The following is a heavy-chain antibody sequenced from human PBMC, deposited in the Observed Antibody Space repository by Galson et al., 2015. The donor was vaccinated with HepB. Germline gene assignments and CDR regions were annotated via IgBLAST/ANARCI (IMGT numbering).Heavy chain of an antibody. CDR1: GYSFRHHG. CDR2: IGSDNGET. CDR3: ARSGRGGSSGYYPNRDASDI. Sequence: SVKVSCKASGYSFRHHGISWVRQAPGQGLEWLGWIGSDNGETKYTEKFQGRVTMTRDTSTSTVYMELSSLRSEDTAVYYCARSGRGGSSGYYPNRDASDIWGQGTMVTVSS. J-gene: IGHJ3*02. V-gene: IGHV1-18*04. D-gene: IGHD3-22*01.